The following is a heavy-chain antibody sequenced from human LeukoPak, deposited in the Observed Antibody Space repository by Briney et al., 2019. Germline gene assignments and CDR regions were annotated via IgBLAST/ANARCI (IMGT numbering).Heavy chain of an antibody. J-gene: IGHJ4*02. D-gene: IGHD3-22*01. V-gene: IGHV1-18*01. Sequence: ASVKVSCKASGYTFTSYGISWVRQAPGQGLEWMGWISAYNGNTNYAQKLQGRGTMTTDTSTSTAYMELRSLRSDDTAVYYCARDTYDSSGYYFDYWGQGTLVTVSS. CDR1: GYTFTSYG. CDR2: ISAYNGNT. CDR3: ARDTYDSSGYYFDY.